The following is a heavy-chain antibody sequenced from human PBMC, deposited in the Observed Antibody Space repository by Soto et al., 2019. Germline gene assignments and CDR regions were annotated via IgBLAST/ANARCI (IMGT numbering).Heavy chain of an antibody. CDR3: ARDLSQANDYGGNSQAYYYYGMDV. V-gene: IGHV3-30-3*01. CDR2: ISYDGSNK. Sequence: GGSLRLSCAASGFTFSSYAMHWVRQAPGKGLEWVAVISYDGSNKYYADSVKGRFTISRDNSKNTLYLQMNSLRAEDTAVYYCARDLSQANDYGGNSQAYYYYGMDVWGQGTTVTVSS. D-gene: IGHD4-17*01. J-gene: IGHJ6*02. CDR1: GFTFSSYA.